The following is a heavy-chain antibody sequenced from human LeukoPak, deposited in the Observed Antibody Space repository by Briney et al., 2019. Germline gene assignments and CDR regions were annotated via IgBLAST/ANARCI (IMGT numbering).Heavy chain of an antibody. CDR3: ARDTLFVSGYSSSWYGMDV. CDR2: IYTSGST. Sequence: TSETLSLTCTVSGGSISSYYWSWIRQPAGKGLERIGRIYTSGSTNYNPSLKSRVTMSVDTSKNQFSLKLSSVTAADTAVYHCARDTLFVSGYSSSWYGMDVWGQGTTVTVSS. CDR1: GGSISSYY. J-gene: IGHJ6*02. V-gene: IGHV4-4*07. D-gene: IGHD6-13*01.